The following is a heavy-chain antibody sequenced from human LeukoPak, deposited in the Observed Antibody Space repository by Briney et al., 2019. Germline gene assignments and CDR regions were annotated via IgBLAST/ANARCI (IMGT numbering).Heavy chain of an antibody. CDR3: ARRAYYDSSGFHPTSGYFDL. D-gene: IGHD3-16*01. J-gene: IGHJ2*01. Sequence: SETLSLTCSVSGGSMFSYYWNWIRQPPGKWLEWIGYIYSSGITNYNPSLRSRCTISVATSRTRFSLRLTSVTAEYMAIYYWARRAYYDSSGFHPTSGYFDLWGRGTLVTVSS. CDR2: IYSSGIT. CDR1: GGSMFSYY. V-gene: IGHV4-4*08.